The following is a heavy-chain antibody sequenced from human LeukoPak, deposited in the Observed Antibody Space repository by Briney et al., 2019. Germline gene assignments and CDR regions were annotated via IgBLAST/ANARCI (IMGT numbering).Heavy chain of an antibody. Sequence: SETLSLTCTVSGGSISSYYSSWIRQPPGKGLEWIGYIYYSGSTNYNPSLKSRVTISVDTSKNQFSLKLSSVTAADTAVYYCASINRDWFDPWGQGTLVTVSS. J-gene: IGHJ5*02. CDR2: IYYSGST. V-gene: IGHV4-59*01. CDR3: ASINRDWFDP. D-gene: IGHD1-14*01. CDR1: GGSISSYY.